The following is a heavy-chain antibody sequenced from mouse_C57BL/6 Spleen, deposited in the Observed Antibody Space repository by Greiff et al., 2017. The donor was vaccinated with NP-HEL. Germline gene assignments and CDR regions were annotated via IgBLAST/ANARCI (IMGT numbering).Heavy chain of an antibody. V-gene: IGHV1-26*01. J-gene: IGHJ4*01. CDR3: AQTAQAIAMDY. CDR1: GYTFTDYY. D-gene: IGHD3-2*02. Sequence: EVQLQQSGPELVKPGASVKISCKASGYTFTDYYMNWVKQSHGKSLEWIGDINPNNGGTSYNQKFKGKATLTVDKSSSTAYMELRSLTSEDSAVYYCAQTAQAIAMDYWGQGTSVTVSS. CDR2: INPNNGGT.